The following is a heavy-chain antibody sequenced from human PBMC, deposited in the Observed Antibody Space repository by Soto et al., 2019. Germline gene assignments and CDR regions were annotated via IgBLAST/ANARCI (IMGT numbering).Heavy chain of an antibody. CDR1: GGSFSGYY. Sequence: QVQLQQWGAGLLKPSETLSLTCAVYGGSFSGYYWSWIHQPPGKGLEWIGEIKHSGSTNYNPSLKSRVTISVGTSKNQFSLKLSSVTDADTAVYDCARKTYYDFWSGYYSRAFDYWGQGTLVTVSS. D-gene: IGHD3-3*01. CDR3: ARKTYYDFWSGYYSRAFDY. CDR2: IKHSGST. J-gene: IGHJ4*02. V-gene: IGHV4-34*01.